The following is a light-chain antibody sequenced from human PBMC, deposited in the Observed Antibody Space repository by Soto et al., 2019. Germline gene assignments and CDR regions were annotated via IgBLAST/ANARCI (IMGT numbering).Light chain of an antibody. CDR3: QVLDSNSAHVV. CDR1: NSGSKS. J-gene: IGLJ2*01. CDR2: YDS. V-gene: IGLV3-21*04. Sequence: SYELTQPPSVSVAPGKTARSTCGGNNSGSKSVHWYQQKPGQAPVLVIYYDSDRPSGIPERFSGSNSGNTATLTISRVEAGYEADYYCQVLDSNSAHVVFGGGTNLPV.